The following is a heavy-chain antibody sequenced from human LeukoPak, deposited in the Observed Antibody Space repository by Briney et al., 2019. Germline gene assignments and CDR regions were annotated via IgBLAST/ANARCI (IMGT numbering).Heavy chain of an antibody. CDR1: GFTFSSYA. J-gene: IGHJ4*02. D-gene: IGHD5-12*01. Sequence: GGSLRLSCAASGFTFSSYAVSWVRQAPGKGLEWVSAISGSGGSTYYADSVKGRFTISRDNSKNTLYLQMNSLRAEDTAVYYCAKSFSATQTPSDYWGQGTLVTVSS. V-gene: IGHV3-23*01. CDR3: AKSFSATQTPSDY. CDR2: ISGSGGST.